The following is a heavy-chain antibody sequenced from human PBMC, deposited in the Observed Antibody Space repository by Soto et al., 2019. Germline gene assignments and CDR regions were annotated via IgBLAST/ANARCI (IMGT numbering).Heavy chain of an antibody. CDR3: ARMASYDDVFPYTVVNWFDP. J-gene: IGHJ5*02. CDR1: GYTFTSYA. V-gene: IGHV1-3*01. Sequence: QVQLVQSGAEVKKPGASVKVSCKASGYTFTSYAMHWVRQAPGHRLEWMGCINAGNGNTKYSQKFQGRVTITRDTAASTAYMELSSLRSEDTALYYCARMASYDDVFPYTVVNWFDPWVQGTLVTVSS. CDR2: INAGNGNT. D-gene: IGHD3-16*01.